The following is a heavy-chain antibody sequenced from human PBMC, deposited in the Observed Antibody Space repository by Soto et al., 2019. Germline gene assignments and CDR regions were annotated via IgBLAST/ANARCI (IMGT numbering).Heavy chain of an antibody. Sequence: GGSLRLSCAASGFTFSSYGMHWVRQAPGKGLEWVAVISYDGSNKYYADSVKGRFTISRDNSKNTLYLQMNSLRAEDTAVYYCAKDPAAVAGLEFDYWGQGTLVTVSS. CDR1: GFTFSSYG. J-gene: IGHJ4*02. V-gene: IGHV3-30*18. CDR2: ISYDGSNK. D-gene: IGHD6-19*01. CDR3: AKDPAAVAGLEFDY.